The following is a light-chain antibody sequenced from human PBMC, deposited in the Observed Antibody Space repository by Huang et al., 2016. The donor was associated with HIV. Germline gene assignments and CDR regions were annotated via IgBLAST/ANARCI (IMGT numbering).Light chain of an antibody. Sequence: DIVMTQSPDSLAVSLGERATINCKSSQSILYSSKNKNYLAWYQQKPGQPPKLLIYWASTRESGVPDRFSGSGSVTDFTLAISSLQAEDVAVYYCQQYFSTPQTFGQGTKVEIK. CDR2: WAS. V-gene: IGKV4-1*01. CDR1: QSILYSSKNKNY. CDR3: QQYFSTPQT. J-gene: IGKJ1*01.